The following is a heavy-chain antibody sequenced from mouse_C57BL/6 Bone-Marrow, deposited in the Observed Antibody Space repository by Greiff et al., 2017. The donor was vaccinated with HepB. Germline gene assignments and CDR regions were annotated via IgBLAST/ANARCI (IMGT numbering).Heavy chain of an antibody. D-gene: IGHD4-1*01. CDR1: GYTFTSYG. CDR3: ARDLGRGGY. CDR2: IYPRSGNT. J-gene: IGHJ2*01. V-gene: IGHV1-81*01. Sequence: QVQLKESGAELARPGASVKLSCKASGYTFTSYGISWVKQRTGQGLEWIGEIYPRSGNTYYNEKFKGKATLTADKSSSTAYMELRSLTSEDSAVYFCARDLGRGGYWGQGTTLTVSS.